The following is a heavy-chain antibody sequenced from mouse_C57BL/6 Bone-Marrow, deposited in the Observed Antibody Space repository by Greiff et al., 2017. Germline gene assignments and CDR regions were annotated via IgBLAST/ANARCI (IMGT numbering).Heavy chain of an antibody. D-gene: IGHD2-5*01. CDR3: ARDSNLKFAY. Sequence: EVKLVESGGGLVKPGGSLKLSCAASGFTFSSYAMSWVRQTPEKRLEWVATISDGGSYTYYPDNVKGRFTISRDNAKNNLYLQMSHLKSEDTAMYYCARDSNLKFAYWGQGTLVTVSA. CDR2: ISDGGSYT. J-gene: IGHJ3*01. V-gene: IGHV5-4*01. CDR1: GFTFSSYA.